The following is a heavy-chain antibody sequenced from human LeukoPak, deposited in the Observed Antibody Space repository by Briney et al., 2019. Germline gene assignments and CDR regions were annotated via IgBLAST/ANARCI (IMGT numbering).Heavy chain of an antibody. Sequence: GGSLRLSCAASGFTFSSHSMNWVRQAPGKGLEWVSYISSSSSTIYYADSVKGRFTISRDNAKNSLYLQMNSLRAEDTAVYYCARDWSAYSSSSDWFDPWGQGTLVTVSS. CDR2: ISSSSSTI. V-gene: IGHV3-48*01. CDR3: ARDWSAYSSSSDWFDP. CDR1: GFTFSSHS. J-gene: IGHJ5*02. D-gene: IGHD6-6*01.